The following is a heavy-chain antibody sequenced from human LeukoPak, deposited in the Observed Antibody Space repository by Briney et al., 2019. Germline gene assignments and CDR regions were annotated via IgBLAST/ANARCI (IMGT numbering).Heavy chain of an antibody. CDR2: ISSSGSTI. Sequence: GGSLRLSCAASGFTFSSYGMHWVRQAPGKGLEWVSYISSSGSTIYYADSVKGRFTISRDNAKNSLYLQMNSLRAEDTAVYYCASSSSSSRRRAFDIWGQGTMVTVSS. CDR1: GFTFSSYG. CDR3: ASSSSSSRRRAFDI. D-gene: IGHD6-13*01. V-gene: IGHV3-48*04. J-gene: IGHJ3*02.